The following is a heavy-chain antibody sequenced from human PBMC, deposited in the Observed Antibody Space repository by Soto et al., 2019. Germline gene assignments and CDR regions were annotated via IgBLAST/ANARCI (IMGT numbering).Heavy chain of an antibody. CDR3: AKDVGIAAAGLYYYGMDV. D-gene: IGHD6-13*01. Sequence: GGSLRLSCAASGFTFSSYAMSWVRQAPGKGLEWVSAISGSGGSTYYADSVKGRFTISRDNSKNTLYLQMNSLRAEDTAVYYCAKDVGIAAAGLYYYGMDVWGQGTTVTVSS. V-gene: IGHV3-23*01. CDR1: GFTFSSYA. CDR2: ISGSGGST. J-gene: IGHJ6*02.